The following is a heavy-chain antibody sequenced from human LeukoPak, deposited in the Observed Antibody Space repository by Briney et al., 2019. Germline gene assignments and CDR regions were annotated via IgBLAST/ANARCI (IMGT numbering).Heavy chain of an antibody. Sequence: PSETLSLTCTVSGGSMNSGDYYWSWIRQHPGKGLEWIGYIHHSRGTFYNPSLNSRVSISADTSKNQFSLNLSSVTAADTAVYYCAREEGEYDSSGYDYWGQGTLVTVSS. J-gene: IGHJ4*02. CDR2: IHHSRGT. CDR1: GGSMNSGDYY. D-gene: IGHD3-22*01. CDR3: AREEGEYDSSGYDY. V-gene: IGHV4-31*03.